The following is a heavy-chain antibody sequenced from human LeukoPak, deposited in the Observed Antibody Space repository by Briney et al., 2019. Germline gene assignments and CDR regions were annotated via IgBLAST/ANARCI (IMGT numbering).Heavy chain of an antibody. D-gene: IGHD1-1*01. Sequence: TSETLSLTCAVYGGSFSGYYWSWIRQPPGKGLEWIGEINHSGSTNYNPSLKSRVTMSVDTSKNQFSLELSSVTAADTAVYYCARGHDLNFWGQGTPVTVSS. V-gene: IGHV4-34*01. J-gene: IGHJ4*02. CDR3: ARGHDLNF. CDR2: INHSGST. CDR1: GGSFSGYY.